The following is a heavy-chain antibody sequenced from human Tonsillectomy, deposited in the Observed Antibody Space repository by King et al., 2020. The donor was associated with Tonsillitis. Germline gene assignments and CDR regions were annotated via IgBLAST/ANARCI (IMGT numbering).Heavy chain of an antibody. D-gene: IGHD2-8*02. CDR3: ARDTGGWRSFDY. V-gene: IGHV1-2*06. CDR2: IDPDSGAA. Sequence: VQLVQSGAEVKKPGASVKVSCQASGYSFTDYSIHWVRQAPGQGLAWMGRIDPDSGAADYALRFEDKVTMTTDTSSRTAYLELSRLRSDDTATYFCARDTGGWRSFDYWGQGTLVAVSS. CDR1: GYSFTDYS. J-gene: IGHJ4*02.